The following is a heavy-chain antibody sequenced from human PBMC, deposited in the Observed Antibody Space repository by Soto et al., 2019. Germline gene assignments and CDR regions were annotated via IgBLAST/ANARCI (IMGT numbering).Heavy chain of an antibody. CDR3: ARRYGYSFDY. D-gene: IGHD1-1*01. CDR1: GGSISTYY. CDR2: IYYSGST. V-gene: IGHV4-59*08. Sequence: SETLSLTCTVSGGSISTYYWSWIRQPPGKGLEWIGYIYYSGSTNYNPSLKSRVTISVDTSKDQFSLKLSSVTAADTAVYYCARRYGYSFDYWGQGTLVTVSS. J-gene: IGHJ4*02.